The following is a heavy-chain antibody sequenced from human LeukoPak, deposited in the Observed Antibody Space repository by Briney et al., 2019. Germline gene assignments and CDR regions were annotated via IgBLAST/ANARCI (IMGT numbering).Heavy chain of an antibody. D-gene: IGHD6-13*01. Sequence: GGSLRLSCAASGFPFSSYAMSWVRQAPGKGLEWVSGISGGGGTTYYADSVKGRFTVSRDKSRKTLYLQMNSLRVEDTAVYYCAKDRGVAAAGNAFDIWGQGTMVTVSS. V-gene: IGHV3-23*01. CDR3: AKDRGVAAAGNAFDI. CDR2: ISGGGGTT. J-gene: IGHJ3*02. CDR1: GFPFSSYA.